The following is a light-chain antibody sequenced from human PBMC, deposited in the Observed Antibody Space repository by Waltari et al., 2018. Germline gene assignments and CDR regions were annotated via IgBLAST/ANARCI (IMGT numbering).Light chain of an antibody. CDR1: SSDVGGYNL. CDR3: SSYARSDNSVL. V-gene: IGLV2-23*01. CDR2: EGA. Sequence: QSALTQPASVSGSPGQSITISCTGSSSDVGGYNLVSWYRQFPNKAPQLIISEGARRPSGVSMRFSASKSGNTASLTISGLQAEDEALYFCSSYARSDNSVLFGGGTQLSVL. J-gene: IGLJ2*01.